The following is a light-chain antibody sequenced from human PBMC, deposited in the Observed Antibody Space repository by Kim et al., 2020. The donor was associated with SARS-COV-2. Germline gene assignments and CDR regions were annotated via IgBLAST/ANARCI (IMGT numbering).Light chain of an antibody. V-gene: IGLV1-44*01. J-gene: IGLJ3*02. CDR2: NNN. Sequence: QSVLTQPPSASGTPGQRVTISCSGSSPNIGSNIVNWYQQLPGTAPKVLIYNNNQRPSGVPDRFSGSKSGTSASLAISGLQSEDEADYYCAAWDDSLSGWVFGEGTRLTVL. CDR3: AAWDDSLSGWV. CDR1: SPNIGSNI.